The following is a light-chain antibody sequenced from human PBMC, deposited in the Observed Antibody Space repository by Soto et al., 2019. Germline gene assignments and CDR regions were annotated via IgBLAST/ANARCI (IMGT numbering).Light chain of an antibody. CDR3: CSYAGSFTWV. CDR1: NSDLGGYNF. J-gene: IGLJ3*02. CDR2: DVS. V-gene: IGLV2-11*01. Sequence: QSALTQPRSVSGSPGQSVTISCSGTNSDLGGYNFVPWYQHHPGKAPKLMIYDVSLRPSGVPDRFSASKSGNTASLAISGLQAEDEADYYCCSYAGSFTWVFGGGTKVTVL.